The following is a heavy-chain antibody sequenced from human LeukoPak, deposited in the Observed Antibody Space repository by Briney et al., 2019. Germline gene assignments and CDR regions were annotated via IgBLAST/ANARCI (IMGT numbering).Heavy chain of an antibody. Sequence: PGGSLRLSYAASGFPFSSYGMHWVRQAPGKGLEWVARLVYDERSDYANSVKGRFSISRDNSKNTLFLDMSDLRVEDTAVYYCARDLSAAFAFWGQGVLVTVSS. CDR1: GFPFSSYG. CDR2: LVYDERS. CDR3: ARDLSAAFAF. D-gene: IGHD3-3*02. V-gene: IGHV3-33*05. J-gene: IGHJ1*01.